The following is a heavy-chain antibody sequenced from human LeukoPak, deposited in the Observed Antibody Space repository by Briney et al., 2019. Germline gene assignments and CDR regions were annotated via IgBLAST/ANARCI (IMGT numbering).Heavy chain of an antibody. CDR3: ARGGISRAAAGTDQ. D-gene: IGHD6-13*01. CDR1: GFTFSSYG. J-gene: IGHJ4*02. V-gene: IGHV3-33*01. Sequence: GGSLRPACAASGFTFSSYGMHWVRQAPGKGLEWVAVIWYDGSNKYYADSVKGRFTISRDNSKNTLYLQMNSLRAEDTGVYYCARGGISRAAAGTDQWGQGTLVTVSS. CDR2: IWYDGSNK.